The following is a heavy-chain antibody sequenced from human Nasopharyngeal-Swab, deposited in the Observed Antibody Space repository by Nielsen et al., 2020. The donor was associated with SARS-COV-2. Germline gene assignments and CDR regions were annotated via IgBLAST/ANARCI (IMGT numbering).Heavy chain of an antibody. Sequence: WIRQPPGKGLEWIGEINHTGNTNYNPSLKSRVTISVGPPKTQFSLKLDSVTAADTAVYYCAREDCGYPDYWGQGTLVTVSS. CDR2: INHTGNT. J-gene: IGHJ4*02. D-gene: IGHD2-15*01. CDR3: AREDCGYPDY. V-gene: IGHV4-34*01.